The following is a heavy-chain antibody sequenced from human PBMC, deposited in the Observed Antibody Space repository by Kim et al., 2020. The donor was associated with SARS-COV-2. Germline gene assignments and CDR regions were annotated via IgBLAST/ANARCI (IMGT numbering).Heavy chain of an antibody. J-gene: IGHJ6*02. CDR1: GFTFDYYA. D-gene: IGHD2-15*01. V-gene: IGHV3-9*01. CDR3: AKDIERYSTYYYYVMDV. Sequence: GGSLRLSCAASGFTFDYYAMHWVRQAPGKGLEWVSGISWNSGSIAYADSMKGRFTISRDNAKNSLYLQMNSLRAEDTALYYCAKDIERYSTYYYYVMDVWGQGTTVTVSS. CDR2: ISWNSGSI.